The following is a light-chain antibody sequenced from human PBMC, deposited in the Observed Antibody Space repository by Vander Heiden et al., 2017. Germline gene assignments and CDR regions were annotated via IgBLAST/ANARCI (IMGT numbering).Light chain of an antibody. V-gene: IGLV1-51*01. Sequence: QSVLTQPPSVSAAPGQTVPISCSGSSSNIGNKYVSWYQQRAGTATKLLSFDKNKRPSGMPDRVSGSKSGTAATLGSNGLQTGDEADYYCGTWDSSLRGVFGGGTKLTVL. CDR3: GTWDSSLRGV. CDR2: DKN. J-gene: IGLJ3*02. CDR1: SSNIGNKY.